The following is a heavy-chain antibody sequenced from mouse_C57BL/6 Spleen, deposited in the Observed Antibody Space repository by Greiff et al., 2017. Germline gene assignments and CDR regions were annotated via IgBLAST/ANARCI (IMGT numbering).Heavy chain of an antibody. J-gene: IGHJ2*01. D-gene: IGHD1-1*01. CDR1: GYTFTSYW. CDR2: IHPNSGST. CDR3: AREDTTVVGGY. V-gene: IGHV1-64*01. Sequence: QVQLKQPGAELVKPGASVKLSCKASGYTFTSYWMHWVKQRPGQGLEWIGMIHPNSGSTNYNEKFKSKATLTVDKSSSTAYMQLSSLTSEDSAVYYSAREDTTVVGGYWGQGTTLTVSS.